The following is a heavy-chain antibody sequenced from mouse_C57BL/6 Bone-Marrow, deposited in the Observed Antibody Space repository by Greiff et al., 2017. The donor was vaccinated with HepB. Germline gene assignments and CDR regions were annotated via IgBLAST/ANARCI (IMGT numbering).Heavy chain of an antibody. CDR1: GYTFTEYT. V-gene: IGHV1-62-2*01. Sequence: VQLQQSGAELVKPGASVKLSCKASGYTFTEYTIHWVKQRSGQGLEWIGWFYPGGGYTNYNEKFKGKATLTADKSSSTAYMQFSSLTSEDSAIYYCARTYYGSSYYFDYWGQGTTLTVSS. J-gene: IGHJ2*01. D-gene: IGHD1-1*01. CDR2: FYPGGGYT. CDR3: ARTYYGSSYYFDY.